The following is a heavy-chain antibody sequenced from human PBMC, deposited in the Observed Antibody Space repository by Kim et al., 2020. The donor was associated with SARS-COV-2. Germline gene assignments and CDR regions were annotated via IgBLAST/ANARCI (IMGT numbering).Heavy chain of an antibody. J-gene: IGHJ3*02. Sequence: GGSLRLSCAASGFTFSSYAMSWVRQAPGKGLEWVSAISGSGGSTYYADSVKGRFTISRDNSKNTLYLQMNSLRAEDTAVYYCAKEVGMIAIRGDAFDIWGQGTMVTVSS. CDR3: AKEVGMIAIRGDAFDI. CDR2: ISGSGGST. CDR1: GFTFSSYA. D-gene: IGHD2-21*01. V-gene: IGHV3-23*01.